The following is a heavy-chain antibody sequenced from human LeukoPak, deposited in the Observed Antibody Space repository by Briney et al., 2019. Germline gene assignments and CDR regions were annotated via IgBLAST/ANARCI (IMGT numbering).Heavy chain of an antibody. CDR3: AKAYRGYYDSSGYYGY. Sequence: GGSLRLSCAASGFTFSSYAMSWVRQAPGEGLEWVSAISGSGGSTYYADSVKGRFTISRDNSKNTLYLQMNSLRAEDTAVYYCAKAYRGYYDSSGYYGYWGQGTLVTVSS. J-gene: IGHJ4*02. CDR2: ISGSGGST. D-gene: IGHD3-22*01. CDR1: GFTFSSYA. V-gene: IGHV3-23*01.